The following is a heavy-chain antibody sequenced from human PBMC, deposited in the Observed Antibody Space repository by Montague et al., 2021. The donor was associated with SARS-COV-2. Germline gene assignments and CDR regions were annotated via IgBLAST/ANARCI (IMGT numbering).Heavy chain of an antibody. CDR2: ISSSGGGIAK. CDR3: ARDRDWDDWCGMDV. D-gene: IGHD2-21*01. Sequence: SLRLSCAASGFTVDSYEKHWRRSDPRTALVQSPYISSSGGGIAKHYTDLVKGRFTISRDNAKNSLYLQMNSLRVEDTAIYYCARDRDWDDWCGMDVWGQGTTVTVSS. CDR1: GFTVDSYE. J-gene: IGHJ6*02. V-gene: IGHV3-48*03.